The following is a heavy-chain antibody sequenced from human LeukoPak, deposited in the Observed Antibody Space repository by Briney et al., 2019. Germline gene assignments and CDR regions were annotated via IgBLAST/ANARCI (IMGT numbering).Heavy chain of an antibody. Sequence: ASVKVSCKASGYTFTSYAMHWVRQAPGQRLEWMGWINAGNGNTKYSQKFQGRVTMTRDTSTSTVYMELSSLRSEDTAVYYCARGRWLPHFDYWGQGTLVTVSS. V-gene: IGHV1-3*01. J-gene: IGHJ4*02. D-gene: IGHD5-24*01. CDR1: GYTFTSYA. CDR3: ARGRWLPHFDY. CDR2: INAGNGNT.